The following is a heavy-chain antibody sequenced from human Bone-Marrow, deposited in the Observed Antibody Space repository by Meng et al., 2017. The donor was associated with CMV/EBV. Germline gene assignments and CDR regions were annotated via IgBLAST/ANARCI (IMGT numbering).Heavy chain of an antibody. Sequence: GESLKISCAASGFTFSSYAMHWVRQAPGKGLEWVAVISYDGSNKYYADSVKGRFTISRDNSKNTLYLQMNSLRAEDTAVYYCARSDPVSYSGYDLDGAFDIWGQGTMVTV. CDR3: ARSDPVSYSGYDLDGAFDI. CDR2: ISYDGSNK. J-gene: IGHJ3*02. D-gene: IGHD5-12*01. CDR1: GFTFSSYA. V-gene: IGHV3-30-3*01.